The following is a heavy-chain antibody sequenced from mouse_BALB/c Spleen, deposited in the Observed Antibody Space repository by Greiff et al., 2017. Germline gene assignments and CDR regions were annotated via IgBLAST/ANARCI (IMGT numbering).Heavy chain of an antibody. D-gene: IGHD1-1*01. V-gene: IGHV1-12*01. CDR3: ARNYGSSPFAY. CDR1: GYTFTSYN. CDR2: IYPGNGDT. Sequence: QVQLQQPGAELVKPGASVKMSCKASGYTFTSYNMHWVKQTPGQGLEWIGAIYPGNGDTSYNQKFKGKATLTSDKSSSTAYMELSSLTSEDSAVYYCARNYGSSPFAYWGQGTLVTVSA. J-gene: IGHJ3*01.